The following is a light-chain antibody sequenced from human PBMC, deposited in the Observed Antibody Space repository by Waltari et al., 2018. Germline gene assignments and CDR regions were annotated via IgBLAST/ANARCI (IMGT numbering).Light chain of an antibody. Sequence: DIQLTQSPSSLSASVGDRVTITCRASRSIKNHLTWYQQRPGEAPNLLIFSTSTLQSGVPARFSGSGSGTDFTLTISSVQPEDLATYYCQQNDHTPPYTFGEGTKLEIK. CDR1: RSIKNH. CDR3: QQNDHTPPYT. J-gene: IGKJ2*01. V-gene: IGKV1-39*01. CDR2: STS.